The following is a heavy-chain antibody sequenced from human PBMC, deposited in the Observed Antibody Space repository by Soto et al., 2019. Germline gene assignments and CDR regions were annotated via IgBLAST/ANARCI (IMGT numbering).Heavy chain of an antibody. CDR2: MNPNSGNT. Sequence: QVQLVQSGAEVKKPGASVKVSCKASGYTFTSYDINWVRQATGQGLEWMGWMNPNSGNTGYAQKFQGRVTMTRNTSISTAYMELSSLRSEATAVYYCARGYCTNGVCYTGWFDYWGQGTLVTVSS. V-gene: IGHV1-8*01. D-gene: IGHD2-8*01. CDR3: ARGYCTNGVCYTGWFDY. J-gene: IGHJ4*02. CDR1: GYTFTSYD.